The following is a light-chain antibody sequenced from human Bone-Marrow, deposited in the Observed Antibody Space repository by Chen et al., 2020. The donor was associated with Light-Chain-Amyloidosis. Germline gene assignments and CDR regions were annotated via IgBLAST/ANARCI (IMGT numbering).Light chain of an antibody. CDR3: QVWDRSSDRPV. V-gene: IGLV3-21*02. J-gene: IGLJ3*02. CDR2: DDS. Sequence: SYVLTQPSSVSVAPGQTATIACGGNNIGATSVHWYQQTPGQAPLLVVYDDSDRPSGIPERLSGSNSGNTATLTINRVEAGDEADYYCQVWDRSSDRPVFGGGTKLPVL. CDR1: NIGATS.